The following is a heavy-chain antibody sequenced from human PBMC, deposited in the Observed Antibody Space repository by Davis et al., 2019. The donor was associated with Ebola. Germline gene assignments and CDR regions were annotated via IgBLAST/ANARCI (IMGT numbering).Heavy chain of an antibody. Sequence: SVQVSCKASGGTFSSYAISWVRQAPGQGLEWMGGIIPTFGTANYAQKFQGRVTITADESTSTAYMELSSLRSEDTAVYYCARQEMATTYYYYYGMDVWGQGTTVTVSS. J-gene: IGHJ6*02. CDR2: IIPTFGTA. CDR3: ARQEMATTYYYYYGMDV. CDR1: GGTFSSYA. V-gene: IGHV1-69*13. D-gene: IGHD5-24*01.